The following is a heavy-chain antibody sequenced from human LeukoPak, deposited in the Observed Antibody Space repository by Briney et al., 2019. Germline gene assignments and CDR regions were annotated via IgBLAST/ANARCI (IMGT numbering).Heavy chain of an antibody. CDR1: GFTFSSYA. Sequence: GGSLRLSCAASGFTFSSYAMSWVRQAPGKGLEWVSAISGSGGSTYYADSVKGRFTISRDNPKNTLYLQMNSLRAEGTAVYYCAKGEGIVVVPAAVPNWGQGTLVTVSS. CDR2: ISGSGGST. J-gene: IGHJ4*02. D-gene: IGHD2-2*01. CDR3: AKGEGIVVVPAAVPN. V-gene: IGHV3-23*01.